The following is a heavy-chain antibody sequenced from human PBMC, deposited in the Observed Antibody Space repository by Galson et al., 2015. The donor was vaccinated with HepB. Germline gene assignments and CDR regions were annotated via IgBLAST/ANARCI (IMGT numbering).Heavy chain of an antibody. V-gene: IGHV5-51*03. CDR2: IYPGDSDT. CDR1: GYSFTSYW. Sequence: QSGAEVKKPGESLKISCKGSGYSFTSYWIGWVRQMPGKGLEWMGIIYPGDSDTKYSPSFQGQVTISADKSISTAYLQWISLKASATAMYYCARLYCSSTNCYAFDYWGQGTLVTVSS. CDR3: ARLYCSSTNCYAFDY. D-gene: IGHD2-2*01. J-gene: IGHJ4*02.